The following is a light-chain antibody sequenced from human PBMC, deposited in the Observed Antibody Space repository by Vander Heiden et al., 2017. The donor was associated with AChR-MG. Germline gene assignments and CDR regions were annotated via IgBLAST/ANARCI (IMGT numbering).Light chain of an antibody. CDR2: EVS. V-gene: IGLV2-18*02. J-gene: IGLJ2*01. CDR1: GSDVGSYNR. CDR3: SSYTSSSVV. Sequence: QSALTQPPSVSGSPGQSVPISCTGTGSDVGSYNRVSWYQQPPGTAPKLMIYEVSNRPSGVPDRFSGSKSGNTASLTISGLQAEDEADYYCSSYTSSSVVFGGGTKLTVL.